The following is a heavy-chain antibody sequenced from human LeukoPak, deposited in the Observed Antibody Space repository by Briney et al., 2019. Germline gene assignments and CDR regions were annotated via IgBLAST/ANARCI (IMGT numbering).Heavy chain of an antibody. Sequence: PGGSLRLSCAASGFTFSSYAMSWVRPAPGKGLEWVSAISGSGGSTYYADSVKGRFTISRDNSKNTLYLQMTSLRAEDTAVYYCAKGPYYDILTGYYSDYWGQGTLVTVSS. CDR2: ISGSGGST. D-gene: IGHD3-9*01. J-gene: IGHJ4*02. CDR1: GFTFSSYA. V-gene: IGHV3-23*01. CDR3: AKGPYYDILTGYYSDY.